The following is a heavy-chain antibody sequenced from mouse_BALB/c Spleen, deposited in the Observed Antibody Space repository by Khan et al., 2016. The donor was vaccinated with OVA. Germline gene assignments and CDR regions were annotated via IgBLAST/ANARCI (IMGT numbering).Heavy chain of an antibody. D-gene: IGHD2-4*01. CDR3: TRAYDSYYFDY. CDR1: GYSFTSYW. Sequence: VQLQQSGTVLARPGASVKMSCKASGYSFTSYWMHWVKQRPGQGLEWIGAIYPGISDTRYNQKIKGQAKLTAVTYASTAYMECSSLTNEESAVYYCTRAYDSYYFDYWGQGTTLTVSS. V-gene: IGHV1-5*01. CDR2: IYPGISDT. J-gene: IGHJ2*01.